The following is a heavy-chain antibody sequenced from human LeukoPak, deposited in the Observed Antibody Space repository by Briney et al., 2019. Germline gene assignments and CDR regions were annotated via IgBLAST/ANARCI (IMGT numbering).Heavy chain of an antibody. J-gene: IGHJ5*02. Sequence: GGSLRLSCAASGFTFSSYAMHWVRQAPGKGLEWVALISYDGSNKYYADSVKGRFTISRDNSKNTLYLQMNSLRAEDTAVYYCARLLRLGELSLYLSWFDPWGQGTLVTVSS. CDR1: GFTFSSYA. D-gene: IGHD3-16*02. V-gene: IGHV3-30*04. CDR2: ISYDGSNK. CDR3: ARLLRLGELSLYLSWFDP.